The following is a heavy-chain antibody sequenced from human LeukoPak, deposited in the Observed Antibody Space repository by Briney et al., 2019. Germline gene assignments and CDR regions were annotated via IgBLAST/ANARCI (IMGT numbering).Heavy chain of an antibody. Sequence: PSETLSLTCTVSGGSISSYYWSWIRQPPGKGLEWIGYIYYSGSTNYNPSLKSRVTISVDTSKNQFSLKLSSVTAADTAVYYCARHRAKYSSGWYVDYWGQGTLVTVSS. CDR1: GGSISSYY. V-gene: IGHV4-59*08. J-gene: IGHJ4*02. D-gene: IGHD6-19*01. CDR3: ARHRAKYSSGWYVDY. CDR2: IYYSGST.